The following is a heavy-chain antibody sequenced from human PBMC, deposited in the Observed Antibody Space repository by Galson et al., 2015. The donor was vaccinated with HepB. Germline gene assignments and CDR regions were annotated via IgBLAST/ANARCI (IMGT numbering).Heavy chain of an antibody. CDR1: GDSVSSNNAA. V-gene: IGHV6-1*01. D-gene: IGHD3-22*01. CDR2: TYYRSKWYN. J-gene: IGHJ6*02. CDR3: ARDPVGGYDSSGYYYPYYYYGMDV. Sequence: CAISGDSVSSNNAAWNWIRQSPSRGLEWLGRTYYRSKWYNNYAVSVKSRMTINPDTSKNQFSLQLNSVTPEDTAVYYCARDPVGGYDSSGYYYPYYYYGMDVWGQGTTVTVSS.